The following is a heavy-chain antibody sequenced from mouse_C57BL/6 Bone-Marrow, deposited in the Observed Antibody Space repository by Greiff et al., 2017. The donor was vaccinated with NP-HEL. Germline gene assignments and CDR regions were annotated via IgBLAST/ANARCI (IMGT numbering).Heavy chain of an antibody. V-gene: IGHV1-53*01. J-gene: IGHJ1*03. CDR2: INPSNGGT. D-gene: IGHD1-1*01. Sequence: QVQLKQPGTELVKPGASVKLSRKASGYTFTSYWMHWVKQRPGQGLEWIGNINPSNGGTNYNEKFKSKATLTVDKSSSTAYMQLSSLTSEDPAVYYCARRDYYGSGARVWGTGTTVTVSS. CDR1: GYTFTSYW. CDR3: ARRDYYGSGARV.